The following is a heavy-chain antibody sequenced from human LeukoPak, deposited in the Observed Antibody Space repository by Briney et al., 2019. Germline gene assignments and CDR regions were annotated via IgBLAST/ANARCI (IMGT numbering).Heavy chain of an antibody. J-gene: IGHJ6*02. CDR1: GYTFRSFV. Sequence: ASVKVSCKASGYTFRSFVVNGVRHATGQGLEWMGWMNRNSGNTGYAQEFQGRVTMTRNTSINTAYMEVSGLTSEDTAVYYCARAPSPASYAMDVWGQGTTVTVSS. V-gene: IGHV1-8*01. CDR3: ARAPSPASYAMDV. CDR2: MNRNSGNT.